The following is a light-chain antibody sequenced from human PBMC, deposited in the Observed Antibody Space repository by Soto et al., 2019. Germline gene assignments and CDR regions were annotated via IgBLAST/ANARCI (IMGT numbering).Light chain of an antibody. V-gene: IGLV1-44*01. Sequence: QSVLTQPPSASGTPGQTIAISCSGGSSNIGSHTVNWYQQLPGTAPRLLISSNTQRPSGVPDRFSGSKSVTSASLAISGLQSEYEGDYYCAAWDDSLKGVVFGGGTKLTVL. CDR1: SSNIGSHT. J-gene: IGLJ2*01. CDR3: AAWDDSLKGVV. CDR2: SNT.